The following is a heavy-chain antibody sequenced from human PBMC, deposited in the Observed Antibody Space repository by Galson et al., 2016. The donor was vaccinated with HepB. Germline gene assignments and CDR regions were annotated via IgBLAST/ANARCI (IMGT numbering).Heavy chain of an antibody. CDR2: IKPDGTEK. Sequence: SLRLSCATSGFTFTSYWMYWVRQTPGKGPEFVASIKPDGTEKYFVGSVTGRFTIFRDNVKNSVYLQMNSLRAEDTGVYYCARDHIHGYSFAQWGQGTLVTVSS. CDR3: ARDHIHGYSFAQ. V-gene: IGHV3-7*01. J-gene: IGHJ4*02. CDR1: GFTFTSYW. D-gene: IGHD5-18*01.